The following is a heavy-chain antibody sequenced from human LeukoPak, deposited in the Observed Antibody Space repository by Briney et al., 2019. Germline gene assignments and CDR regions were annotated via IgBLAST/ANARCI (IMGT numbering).Heavy chain of an antibody. CDR1: GFTFSSYS. Sequence: GGSLRLSCAASGFTFSSYSMNWVRQAPGKGLEWVAYIKKTGSETYYVDSVKGRFTITRDNTRNSLFLQMYSLRAEDTAVYFCAREDGYCSGGNCYSYFDSWGQGTLVTVSS. D-gene: IGHD2-15*01. V-gene: IGHV3-7*01. CDR3: AREDGYCSGGNCYSYFDS. CDR2: IKKTGSET. J-gene: IGHJ4*02.